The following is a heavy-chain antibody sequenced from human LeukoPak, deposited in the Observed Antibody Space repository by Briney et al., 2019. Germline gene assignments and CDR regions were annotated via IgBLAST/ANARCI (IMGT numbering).Heavy chain of an antibody. CDR2: INTNTGNP. CDR1: GGTFTSYA. CDR3: ARDELDSSGYYYYYGMDV. Sequence: VSVKVSCKASGGTFTSYAISWVRQAPGQGLEWMGWINTNTGNPTYAQGFTGRFVFSLDTSVSTAYLQISSLKAEDTAVYYCARDELDSSGYYYYYGMDVWGQGTTVTVSS. V-gene: IGHV7-4-1*02. J-gene: IGHJ6*02. D-gene: IGHD6-19*01.